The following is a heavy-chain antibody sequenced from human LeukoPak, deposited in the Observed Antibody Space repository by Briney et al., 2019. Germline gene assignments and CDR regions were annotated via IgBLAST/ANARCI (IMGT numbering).Heavy chain of an antibody. J-gene: IGHJ3*02. CDR2: INWNGGST. CDR3: ARDRGYYDSSGSPRGAFDI. CDR1: GFTFDDYG. D-gene: IGHD3-22*01. V-gene: IGHV3-20*04. Sequence: PGGSLRLSCAASGFTFDDYGMSWVRQAPGKGLEWVSGINWNGGSTGYADSVKGRFTISRDNAKNSLYLQMNSLRAEDTALYYCARDRGYYDSSGSPRGAFDIWGQGTMVTVSS.